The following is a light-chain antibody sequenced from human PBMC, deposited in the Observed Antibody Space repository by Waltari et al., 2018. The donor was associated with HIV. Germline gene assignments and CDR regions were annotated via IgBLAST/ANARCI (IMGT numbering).Light chain of an antibody. V-gene: IGKV3-20*01. CDR1: QSVSSSL. CDR3: QQYAKSPRT. J-gene: IGKJ1*01. CDR2: DAL. Sequence: EIVLMQSPGTLSLSPGERATLSCRATQSVSSSLLAWYQQKPGQAPRLLIYDALNRATGIPDRFSGSGSGTDFTLTISRLEPEDFAVYFCQQYAKSPRTFGQGTKVEIK.